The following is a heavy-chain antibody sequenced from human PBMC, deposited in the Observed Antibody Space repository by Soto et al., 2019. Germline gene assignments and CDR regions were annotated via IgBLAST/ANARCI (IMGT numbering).Heavy chain of an antibody. D-gene: IGHD6-13*01. CDR2: IYPGDSDT. J-gene: IGHJ5*02. CDR1: GYSFTSYW. V-gene: IGHV5-51*01. CDR3: ARHEYMAAAGTDWFDP. Sequence: GESLKISCKGSGYSFTSYWIGWVRQMPGKGLEWMGIIYPGDSDTRYSPSFQGQVTISADKSISTAYLQWSSLKASDTAMYYCARHEYMAAAGTDWFDPWGQGTLVTVSS.